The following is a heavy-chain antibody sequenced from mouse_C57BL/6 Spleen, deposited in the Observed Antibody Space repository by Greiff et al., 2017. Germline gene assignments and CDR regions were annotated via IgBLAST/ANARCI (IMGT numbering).Heavy chain of an antibody. Sequence: QVQLKESGAELVRPGASVKLSCKASGYTFTDYYINWVKQRPGQGLEWIARIYPGSGNTYYNEKFKGKATLTAEKSSSTAYMQLSSLTSEDSAVYFCARESRYAMDYWGQGTSVTVSS. J-gene: IGHJ4*01. CDR1: GYTFTDYY. V-gene: IGHV1-76*01. CDR2: IYPGSGNT. CDR3: ARESRYAMDY.